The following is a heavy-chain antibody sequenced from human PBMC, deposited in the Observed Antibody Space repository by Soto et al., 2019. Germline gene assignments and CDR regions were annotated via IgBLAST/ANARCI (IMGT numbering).Heavy chain of an antibody. Sequence: EMQLVESGGGLVQPGGSLRLSCAASGFTFSTYWMHWVRQAPGKGLVWVARINSDGSDTPYADSVQGRFTISRDNAKNTVYLQMNSLRAEDTAVYYCARPMGVEVPAQAYYFDYWGQGTLVTVSS. CDR2: INSDGSDT. V-gene: IGHV3-74*01. CDR3: ARPMGVEVPAQAYYFDY. J-gene: IGHJ4*02. CDR1: GFTFSTYW. D-gene: IGHD2-2*01.